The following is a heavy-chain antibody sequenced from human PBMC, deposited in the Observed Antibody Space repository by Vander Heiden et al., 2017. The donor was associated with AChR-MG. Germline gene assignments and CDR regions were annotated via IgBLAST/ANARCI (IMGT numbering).Heavy chain of an antibody. J-gene: IGHJ4*02. CDR2: ISWDGGST. Sequence: EVQLVESGGVVVQPGGSLRLSCAASGFTLDDYTMHWVRQAPGKGLEWVSLISWDGGSTYYADSVKGRFTISRDNSKNSLYLQMNSLRTEDTALYYCAKDPFPGVVVPAAPDYWGQGTLVTVSS. D-gene: IGHD2-2*01. CDR3: AKDPFPGVVVPAAPDY. V-gene: IGHV3-43*01. CDR1: GFTLDDYT.